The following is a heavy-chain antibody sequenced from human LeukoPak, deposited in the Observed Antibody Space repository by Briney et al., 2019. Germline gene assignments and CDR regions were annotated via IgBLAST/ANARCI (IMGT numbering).Heavy chain of an antibody. D-gene: IGHD1-14*01. V-gene: IGHV3-53*04. CDR2: IYNDGRT. Sequence: GGSLRLSCAASGFTVSGNYMSWIRQAPGKGPEWVSVIYNDGRTFYGDSVKGRFTLSRHNSKNTLHLQMNSLSSEDTAVYYCVRVPLHPTISHFGLCGQGTLVTVSS. CDR3: VRVPLHPTISHFGL. J-gene: IGHJ4*02. CDR1: GFTVSGNY.